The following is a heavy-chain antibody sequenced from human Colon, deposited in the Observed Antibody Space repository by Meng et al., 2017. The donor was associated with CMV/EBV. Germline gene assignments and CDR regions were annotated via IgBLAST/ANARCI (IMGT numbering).Heavy chain of an antibody. V-gene: IGHV4-4*02. D-gene: IGHD3-22*01. J-gene: IGHJ4*02. CDR2: VYLGGTI. CDR1: GGSITNRNL. CDR3: ASLKDYDGRGYYYFES. Sequence: QQSRPLVLDPSGTLPLTCTVSGGSITNRNLWSWVRLPPGKGLEWIGEVYLGGTIHHHPSLQSRVTISLDKAKDHLSLKLASVTAADTAVYYCASLKDYDGRGYYYFESWGQGTLVTVSS.